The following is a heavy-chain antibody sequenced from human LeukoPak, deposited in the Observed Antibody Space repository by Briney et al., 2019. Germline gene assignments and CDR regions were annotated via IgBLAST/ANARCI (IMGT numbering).Heavy chain of an antibody. CDR2: ISSSSSTL. CDR1: GFTFSTYS. D-gene: IGHD6-19*01. Sequence: GGSLRLSCAASGFTFSTYSMNWVRQAPGKGLEWVSYISSSSSTLYYADSVKGRFTISGDNAKNSLYLQMDSLRDEDTAVYFCAADDSGWYGFDYWGQGTLVTVSS. CDR3: AADDSGWYGFDY. V-gene: IGHV3-48*02. J-gene: IGHJ4*02.